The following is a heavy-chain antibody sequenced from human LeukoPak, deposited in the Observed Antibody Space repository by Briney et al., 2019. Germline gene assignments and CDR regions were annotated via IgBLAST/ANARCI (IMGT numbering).Heavy chain of an antibody. Sequence: ASVKVSCKASGYTFTGYYMHWVRQAPGQGLEWMGWINPNSGDTKYAQKFQGRVTMTRDTSISTAYMELSRLRSDDTAVYYCATQRGSYRWGTDFDYWDQGTLVTVSS. CDR1: GYTFTGYY. V-gene: IGHV1-2*02. CDR2: INPNSGDT. J-gene: IGHJ4*02. CDR3: ATQRGSYRWGTDFDY. D-gene: IGHD3-16*01.